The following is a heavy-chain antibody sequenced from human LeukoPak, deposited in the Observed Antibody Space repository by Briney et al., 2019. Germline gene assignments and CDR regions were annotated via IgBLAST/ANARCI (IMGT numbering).Heavy chain of an antibody. Sequence: GGSLRLSCAASGFTFSSYSMNWVRQAPGKGLEWVSSISSSSSYIYYADSVKGRFTISRDNAKNSLYLQMNSLRAEDTAVYYCARGLKPSSGEDYPAFDIWGQGTMVTVSS. D-gene: IGHD7-27*01. CDR1: GFTFSSYS. J-gene: IGHJ3*02. V-gene: IGHV3-21*01. CDR2: ISSSSSYI. CDR3: ARGLKPSSGEDYPAFDI.